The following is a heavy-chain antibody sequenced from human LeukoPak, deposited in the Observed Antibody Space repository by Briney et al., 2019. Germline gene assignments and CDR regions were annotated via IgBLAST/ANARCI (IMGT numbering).Heavy chain of an antibody. Sequence: SETLSLTCTVSGDSISTGGYYWYWIRQHPGKGWEWIGYVYYSGSTYYNPSFGSRLTISVDTSKNQFSLNLSSLTAADTAVYYCARGHGFCSSTSCYEFDYWGQGTLVTVSS. CDR1: GDSISTGGYY. J-gene: IGHJ4*02. CDR3: ARGHGFCSSTSCYEFDY. D-gene: IGHD2-2*01. CDR2: VYYSGST. V-gene: IGHV4-31*03.